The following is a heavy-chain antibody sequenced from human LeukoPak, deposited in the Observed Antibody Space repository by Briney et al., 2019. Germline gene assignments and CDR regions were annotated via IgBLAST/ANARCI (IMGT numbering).Heavy chain of an antibody. CDR2: IAHHGNNK. Sequence: GGSLRLSCGASGLTFSSSAMHWVRQGPGKGLEGVAYIAHHGNNKYYADSVKGRFTIPRDNSKGSLYLQMNSLRADDTAVYYCAKDGSWSCTDWGQGTLVRVSS. V-gene: IGHV3-30*02. CDR3: AKDGSWSCTD. D-gene: IGHD2-8*02. CDR1: GLTFSSSA. J-gene: IGHJ4*02.